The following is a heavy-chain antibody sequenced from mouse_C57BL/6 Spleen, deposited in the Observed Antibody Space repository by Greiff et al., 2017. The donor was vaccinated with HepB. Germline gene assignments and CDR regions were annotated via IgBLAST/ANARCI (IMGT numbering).Heavy chain of an antibody. CDR2: IHPNSGST. J-gene: IGHJ3*01. Sequence: QVQLQQPGAELVKPGASVKLSCKASGYTFTSYWMHWVKQRPGQGLEWIGMIHPNSGSTNYNEKFKSKATLTVDKSSSTAYMQLSSLTSEDSAVYYCARLGLLSWFAYWGQGTLVTVSA. D-gene: IGHD1-1*01. CDR1: GYTFTSYW. CDR3: ARLGLLSWFAY. V-gene: IGHV1-64*01.